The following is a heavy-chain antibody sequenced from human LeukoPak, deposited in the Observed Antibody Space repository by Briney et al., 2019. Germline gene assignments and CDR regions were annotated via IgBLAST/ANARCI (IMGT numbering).Heavy chain of an antibody. CDR3: ARGAADYAKTYYFDY. Sequence: SETLSLTCAVSGGSISSGGYSWSWIRQPPGKGLEGIGYIYHSGSTYYNPSLKSRVTISVDRSKNQFSLKLSSVTAADTAVYYCARGAADYAKTYYFDYWGQGTLVTVSS. D-gene: IGHD4-17*01. CDR1: GGSISSGGYS. J-gene: IGHJ4*02. V-gene: IGHV4-30-2*01. CDR2: IYHSGST.